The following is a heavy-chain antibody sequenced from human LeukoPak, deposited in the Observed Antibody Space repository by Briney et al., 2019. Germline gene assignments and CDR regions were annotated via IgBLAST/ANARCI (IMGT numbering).Heavy chain of an antibody. CDR2: ISGHNGHT. CDR1: GYTFTSYG. CDR3: ARGPGIAVAGVFDY. Sequence: ASVKVSCKASGYTFTSYGITWVRQAPGQGLEWMGWISGHNGHTNYVQKMQGRVTMTTDTSTNTAYMELRNLTSDDTAVYYCARGPGIAVAGVFDYWGQGSLVTASS. D-gene: IGHD6-19*01. V-gene: IGHV1-18*04. J-gene: IGHJ4*02.